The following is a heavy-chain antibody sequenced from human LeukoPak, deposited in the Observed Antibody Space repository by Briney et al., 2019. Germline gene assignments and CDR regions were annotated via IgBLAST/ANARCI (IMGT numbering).Heavy chain of an antibody. CDR3: AREDSSGYYSGNYYYYGMDV. Sequence: APVKVSCKASGYTFTSYYMHWVRQAPGQGLEWMGIINPSGGSTSYAQKFQGRVTMTRDTSTSTVYMELSSLRSEDTAVYYCAREDSSGYYSGNYYYYGMDVWGQGTTVTVSS. D-gene: IGHD3-22*01. CDR1: GYTFTSYY. V-gene: IGHV1-46*01. J-gene: IGHJ6*02. CDR2: INPSGGST.